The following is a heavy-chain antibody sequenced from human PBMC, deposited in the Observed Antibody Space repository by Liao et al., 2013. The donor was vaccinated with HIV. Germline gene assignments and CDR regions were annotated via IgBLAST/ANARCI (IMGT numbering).Heavy chain of an antibody. J-gene: IGHJ6*03. Sequence: QVQLQESGPGLVRPSQTLSLSCTASGESINSVPYYWSWIRLPPGKGPEWIGHIYYSGSADYNPSLKSRVSISLDTSKNQFSLKLSSVTAADTAVYYCARGDNGFWSGSHYYFYYMDVWGKGTTVT. CDR1: GESINSVPYY. D-gene: IGHD3-3*01. V-gene: IGHV4-30-4*01. CDR2: IYYSGSA. CDR3: ARGDNGFWSGSHYYFYYMDV.